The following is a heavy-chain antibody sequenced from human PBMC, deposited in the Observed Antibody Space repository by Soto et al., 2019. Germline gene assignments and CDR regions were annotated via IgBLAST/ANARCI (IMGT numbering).Heavy chain of an antibody. CDR3: ARVRRYCSSASCLLGYFQH. Sequence: SETLSLTCTVSGGSISSGDYYWSWIRQPPGKGLEWIGYIYYSGSTYYNPSLKGRVTISVDTSKNQFSLKLSSVTAADTAVYYCARVRRYCSSASCLLGYFQHWGQGTLVTVSS. D-gene: IGHD2-2*01. V-gene: IGHV4-30-4*01. CDR1: GGSISSGDYY. CDR2: IYYSGST. J-gene: IGHJ1*01.